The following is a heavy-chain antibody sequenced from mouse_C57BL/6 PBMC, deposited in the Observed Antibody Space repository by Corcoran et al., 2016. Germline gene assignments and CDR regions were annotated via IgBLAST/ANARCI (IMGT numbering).Heavy chain of an antibody. CDR3: ARGLLRSFDY. J-gene: IGHJ2*01. CDR1: GYTFTTYG. Sequence: QIQLVQSGPELKKPGETVKISCKASGYTFTTYGMSWVKQAPGKGLKWMGWINTYSGVPTYADDFNGRFAFSLETSASTAYLQINNLKNEDTATYFCARGLLRSFDYWGQGTTLTVSS. V-gene: IGHV9-3*01. D-gene: IGHD1-1*01. CDR2: INTYSGVP.